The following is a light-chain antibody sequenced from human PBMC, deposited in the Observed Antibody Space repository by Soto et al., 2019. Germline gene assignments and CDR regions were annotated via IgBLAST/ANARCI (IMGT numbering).Light chain of an antibody. Sequence: IVLTQSPLSLSVTPGEPASISCRSSESLQHRNGFNYLDWYLQKPGQSPKLLIPLASDRASGDPDRFSGTGSGTDFTLQISRVETGDVGVYYYMQALGTPYTVGQGTNLEIK. J-gene: IGKJ2*01. V-gene: IGKV2-28*01. CDR2: LAS. CDR1: ESLQHRNGFNY. CDR3: MQALGTPYT.